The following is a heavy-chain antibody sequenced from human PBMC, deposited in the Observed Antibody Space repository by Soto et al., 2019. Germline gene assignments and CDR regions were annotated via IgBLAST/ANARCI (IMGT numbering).Heavy chain of an antibody. CDR2: ISYDGNNK. V-gene: IGHV3-30*18. J-gene: IGHJ4*02. CDR3: AKDIAVAGTDDY. Sequence: QVQLVESGGGVVQPGRSLRLSCAASGFTFSSYGMHWVRQAPGKRLEWVAVISYDGNNKYYADSVKGRFTISRDNSKNTLYLQMNSLRAEDTAVYYCAKDIAVAGTDDYWGQGTLVIVSS. D-gene: IGHD6-19*01. CDR1: GFTFSSYG.